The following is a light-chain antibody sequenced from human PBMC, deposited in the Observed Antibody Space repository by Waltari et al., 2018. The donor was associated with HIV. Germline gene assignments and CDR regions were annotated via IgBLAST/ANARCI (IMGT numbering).Light chain of an antibody. V-gene: IGLV1-44*01. CDR1: SSNIGSTS. Sequence: QSVLTQPPSASGTPGQRVTISCSGSSSNIGSTSVNWSQQLPGTAPKLLIYNSNERPSGVPDRVSGSSSGTSASVAISGLQSEDEADYYCAACDDSLSGRVFGGGTKLTVL. J-gene: IGLJ2*01. CDR3: AACDDSLSGRV. CDR2: NSN.